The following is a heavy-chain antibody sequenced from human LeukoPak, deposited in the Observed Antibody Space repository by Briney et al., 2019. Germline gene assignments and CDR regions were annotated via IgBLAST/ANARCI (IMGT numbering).Heavy chain of an antibody. CDR2: ISSSSGII. Sequence: PGGSLRLSCAASGFSFSSHSMNWVRQAPGKGLEGVSFISSSSGIINYADSVKGRCTISRDNAKNSLYLQMNSLGDEDTAVYYCARDSAVDHGDYFHYWGQGTLVTGSS. CDR1: GFSFSSHS. J-gene: IGHJ4*02. D-gene: IGHD4-17*01. V-gene: IGHV3-48*02. CDR3: ARDSAVDHGDYFHY.